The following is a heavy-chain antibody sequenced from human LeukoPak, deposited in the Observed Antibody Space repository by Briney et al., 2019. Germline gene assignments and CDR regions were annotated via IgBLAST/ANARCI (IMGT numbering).Heavy chain of an antibody. CDR2: MNPNSGNT. CDR3: ARGGGSWTWFDH. J-gene: IGHJ5*02. V-gene: IGHV1-8*01. D-gene: IGHD2-15*01. CDR1: GYTFINYD. Sequence: ASVKVSCKASGYTFINYDINWVRQATGQGLEWMGWMNPNSGNTGYAQKFQGRVTMTRNTSISTAYMELSSLTSEDTAVYYCARGGGSWTWFDHWGQGTLVTVSS.